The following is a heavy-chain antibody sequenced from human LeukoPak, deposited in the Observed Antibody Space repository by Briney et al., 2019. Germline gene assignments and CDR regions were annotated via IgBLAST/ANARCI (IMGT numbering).Heavy chain of an antibody. CDR2: ISYDGSNK. Sequence: GRSLRLSYAASGFTFSSFAMQWVRQAPGKGLEWVAVISYDGSNKYHADSVKGRFTISRDNSKNTLYLQRNSLRAEDTAVYYCARDRGSGYYYENPDYWGQGTLVTVSS. V-gene: IGHV3-30-3*01. D-gene: IGHD3-22*01. CDR3: ARDRGSGYYYENPDY. CDR1: GFTFSSFA. J-gene: IGHJ4*02.